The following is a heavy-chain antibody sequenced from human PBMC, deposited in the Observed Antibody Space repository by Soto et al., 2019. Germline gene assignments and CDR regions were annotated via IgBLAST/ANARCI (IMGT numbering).Heavy chain of an antibody. CDR1: GGSISGYY. Sequence: SETLSLTCTVSGGSISGYYWSWIRQPPGKGLEWIGYTYKTGSTVYNPSFRSRVTISVDTSKSQFSLRLNSVTAADTAVYYCARDLWGYCGTDCYPLDVWGQGTTVTVSS. D-gene: IGHD2-21*02. J-gene: IGHJ6*02. CDR2: TYKTGST. V-gene: IGHV4-59*01. CDR3: ARDLWGYCGTDCYPLDV.